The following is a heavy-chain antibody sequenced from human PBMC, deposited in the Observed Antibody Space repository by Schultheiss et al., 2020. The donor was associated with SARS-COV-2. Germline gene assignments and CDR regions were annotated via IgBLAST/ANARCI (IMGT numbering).Heavy chain of an antibody. D-gene: IGHD3-9*01. CDR3: ASPYYDILTGYPGYFDY. CDR2: ISSSSSYI. CDR1: GFTFSSYS. V-gene: IGHV3-21*01. Sequence: GGSLRLSCAASGFTFSSYSMNWVRQAPGKGLEWVSSISSSSSYIYYADSVKGRFTISRDNAKNSLYLQMNSLRDEDTAVYYCASPYYDILTGYPGYFDYWGQGTLVTVSS. J-gene: IGHJ4*02.